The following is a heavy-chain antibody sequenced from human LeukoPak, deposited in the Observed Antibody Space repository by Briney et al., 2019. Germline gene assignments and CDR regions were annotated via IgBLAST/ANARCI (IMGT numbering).Heavy chain of an antibody. V-gene: IGHV4-30-4*01. D-gene: IGHD3-10*01. CDR3: ASRSGLGGYYYYGMDV. Sequence: SETLSLTCTVSNDSISSGDYYWNWIRQPPGKGLEWIGYIFHRGGTSYNPSLKSRILFSVDTSQNQFSLKLSSVTAADTAVYYCASRSGLGGYYYYGMDVWGQGTTVTVSS. CDR2: IFHRGGT. CDR1: NDSISSGDYY. J-gene: IGHJ6*02.